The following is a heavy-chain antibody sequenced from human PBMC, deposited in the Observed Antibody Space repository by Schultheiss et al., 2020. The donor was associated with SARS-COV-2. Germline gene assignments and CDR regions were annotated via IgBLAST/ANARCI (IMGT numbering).Heavy chain of an antibody. J-gene: IGHJ4*02. CDR1: GFTFSSYA. Sequence: GGSLRLSCSASGFTFSSYAMDWVRQAPGKGLEWVAVISYDGSNKYYADSVKGRFTISRDNSKNTLYLQMNSLRTEDTAVYYCAKDYYGSGTYPDYWGQGTLVTVSS. D-gene: IGHD3-10*01. CDR3: AKDYYGSGTYPDY. CDR2: ISYDGSNK. V-gene: IGHV3-30-3*02.